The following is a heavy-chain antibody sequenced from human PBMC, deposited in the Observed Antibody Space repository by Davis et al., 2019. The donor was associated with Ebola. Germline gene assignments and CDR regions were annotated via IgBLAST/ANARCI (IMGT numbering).Heavy chain of an antibody. D-gene: IGHD3-16*01. V-gene: IGHV4-31*03. CDR2: IYYSGST. CDR3: ARAVMYDYVWGSSRWFDP. Sequence: SETLSLTCTVSGGSISSGGYYWSWIRQHPGKGLEWIGYIYYSGSTYYNPSLKSRVTMSVDTSKNQFSLKLSSVTAADTAVYYCARAVMYDYVWGSSRWFDPWGQGTLVTVSS. CDR1: GGSISSGGYY. J-gene: IGHJ5*02.